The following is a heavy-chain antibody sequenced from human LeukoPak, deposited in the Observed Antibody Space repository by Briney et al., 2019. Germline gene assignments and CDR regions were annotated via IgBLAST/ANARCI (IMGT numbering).Heavy chain of an antibody. D-gene: IGHD3-10*01. CDR3: ARHYYGSGSYYKSWFDP. V-gene: IGHV1-46*03. Sequence: GASVKVSCKASVYTFTSYYMHWVRQAPGQGLEWMGIINPSGGSTSYAQKFQGRVTMTRDTSTSTVYMELSSLRSEDTAVYYCARHYYGSGSYYKSWFDPWGQGTLVTVSS. CDR1: VYTFTSYY. CDR2: INPSGGST. J-gene: IGHJ5*02.